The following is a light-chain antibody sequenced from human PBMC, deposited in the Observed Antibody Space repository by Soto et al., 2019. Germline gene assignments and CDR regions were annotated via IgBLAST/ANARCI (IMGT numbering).Light chain of an antibody. CDR2: STD. Sequence: QSVLTQPPSASGTPGQRVTISCSGTTSNIGTNYVYWYQQLPGMAPKLVMYSTDRRPSGVPGRFSASKSSTSAFLAITGLRSEDEANYDCSAWDDSLSGPVFGGGTKLTVL. CDR1: TSNIGTNY. CDR3: SAWDDSLSGPV. V-gene: IGLV1-47*02. J-gene: IGLJ2*01.